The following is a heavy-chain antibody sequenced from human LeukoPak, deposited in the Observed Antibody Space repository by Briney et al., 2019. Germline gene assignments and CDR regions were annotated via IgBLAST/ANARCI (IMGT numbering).Heavy chain of an antibody. V-gene: IGHV3-23*01. CDR2: ISGSGGST. CDR1: GFTFSSYA. Sequence: GGSLRLFCAASGFTFSSYAMSWVRQAPGKGLEWVSAISGSGGSTYYADSVKGRFTISRDNSKNTLYLQMNSLRAEDTAVYYCAKGLAVAGGEYWGQGTLVTVSS. CDR3: AKGLAVAGGEY. D-gene: IGHD6-19*01. J-gene: IGHJ4*02.